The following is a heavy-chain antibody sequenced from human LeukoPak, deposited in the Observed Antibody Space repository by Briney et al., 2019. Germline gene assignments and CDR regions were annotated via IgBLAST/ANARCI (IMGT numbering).Heavy chain of an antibody. Sequence: GGSLRLSCAASGFTFSSYSMNWVRQAPGKGLEWVSSISSSSYIYYADSVKGRFTISRDNAKNSLYLQMNSLRAEDTAVYYCARGKERAPYGMDVWGQGTTVTVSS. CDR1: GFTFSSYS. CDR3: ARGKERAPYGMDV. CDR2: ISSSSYI. D-gene: IGHD1-1*01. V-gene: IGHV3-21*01. J-gene: IGHJ6*02.